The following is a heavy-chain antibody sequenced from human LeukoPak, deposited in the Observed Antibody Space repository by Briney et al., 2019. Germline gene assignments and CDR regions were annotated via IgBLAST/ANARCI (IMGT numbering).Heavy chain of an antibody. CDR2: ISSSSSYI. V-gene: IGHV3-21*01. J-gene: IGHJ6*03. CDR1: GFTFSSYS. D-gene: IGHD3-9*01. Sequence: GESLRLSCAASGFTFSSYSMNWVRQAPGKGLEWVSSISSSSSYIYYADSVKGRFTISRDNAKNSLYLQMNSLRAEDTAVYYCARDQIDWDPVYYFYYMDVWGKGTTVTVSS. CDR3: ARDQIDWDPVYYFYYMDV.